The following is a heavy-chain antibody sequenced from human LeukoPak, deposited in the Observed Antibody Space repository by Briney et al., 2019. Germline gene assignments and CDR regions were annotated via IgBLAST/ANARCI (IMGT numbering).Heavy chain of an antibody. CDR2: IIPILGIA. J-gene: IGHJ5*02. V-gene: IGHV1-69*04. CDR3: ARVTEARPFGELLPIT. D-gene: IGHD3-10*01. CDR1: GGTFSSYA. Sequence: SVKVSCKASGGTFSSYAISWVRQAPRQGLEWMGRIIPILGIANYAQKFQGRVTITADKSTSTAYMELSSLRSEDTAVYYCARVTEARPFGELLPITWGQGTLVTVSS.